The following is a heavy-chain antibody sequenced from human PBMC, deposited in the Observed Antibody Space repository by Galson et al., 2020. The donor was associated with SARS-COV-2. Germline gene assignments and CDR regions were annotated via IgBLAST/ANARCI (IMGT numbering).Heavy chain of an antibody. D-gene: IGHD3-9*01. CDR3: ARLRYYDVLTGYIVDV. J-gene: IGHJ6*02. CDR1: GYTFTDYY. V-gene: IGHV1-2*02. CDR2: INPKSGGI. Sequence: ASVKVSCKASGYTFTDYYIHWVRQAPGQGLEWMGWINPKSGGINYAQKFEGRVTMTRDTSITTAYMELSRLRADDTAVYYCARLRYYDVLTGYIVDVWGRGTMVTVSS.